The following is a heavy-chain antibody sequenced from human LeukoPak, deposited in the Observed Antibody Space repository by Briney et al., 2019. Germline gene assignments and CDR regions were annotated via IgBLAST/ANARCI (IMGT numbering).Heavy chain of an antibody. CDR3: AKDQVLSLGGVAFDI. D-gene: IGHD3-16*01. V-gene: IGHV3-30*02. Sequence: GGSLRLSCAASGFTFSSYGMHWVRQAPGRGLEWVAFIRYDGSNKYYADSVKGRFTISRDNSKNTLYLQMNSLRAEDTAVYYCAKDQVLSLGGVAFDIWGQGTMVTVSS. CDR2: IRYDGSNK. J-gene: IGHJ3*02. CDR1: GFTFSSYG.